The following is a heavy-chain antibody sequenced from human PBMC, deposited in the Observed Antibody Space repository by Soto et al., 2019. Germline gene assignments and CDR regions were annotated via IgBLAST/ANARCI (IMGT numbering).Heavy chain of an antibody. Sequence: GGSLRLSCAASGFTFDDYAMHWVRQAPGKGLEWVSGISWNSGSIGYADSVKGRFTISRDNAKNSLYLQMNSLRAEDTALYYCARIRGYSYGPPTAFAIWGQGTMVTVSS. D-gene: IGHD5-18*01. CDR2: ISWNSGSI. CDR1: GFTFDDYA. CDR3: ARIRGYSYGPPTAFAI. J-gene: IGHJ3*02. V-gene: IGHV3-9*01.